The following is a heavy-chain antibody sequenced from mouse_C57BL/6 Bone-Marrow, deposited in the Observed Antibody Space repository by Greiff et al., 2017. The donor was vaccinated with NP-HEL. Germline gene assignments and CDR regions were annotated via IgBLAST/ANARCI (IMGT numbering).Heavy chain of an antibody. CDR3: ARQGITTVVADMDY. J-gene: IGHJ4*01. Sequence: VKLVESGPGLVAPSQSLSITCTVSGFSLTSYGVHWVRQPPGKGLEWLVVIWSDGSTTYNSALKSRLSISKDNSKSQVFLKMNSLQTDDTAMYYCARQGITTVVADMDYWGQGTSVTVSS. D-gene: IGHD1-1*01. V-gene: IGHV2-6-1*01. CDR2: IWSDGST. CDR1: GFSLTSYG.